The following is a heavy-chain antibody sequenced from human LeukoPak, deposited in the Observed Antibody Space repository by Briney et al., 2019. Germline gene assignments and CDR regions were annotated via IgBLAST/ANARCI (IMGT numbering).Heavy chain of an antibody. CDR3: ARTYSSSWDYFDY. Sequence: GESLKISCKGSGYSFTSYWIGWVRQMPGKGLEWMGTIYPGDSDTRYSPSFQGQVTISADKSISTAYLQWSSLKASDTAMYYCARTYSSSWDYFDYWGQGTLVTVSS. V-gene: IGHV5-51*01. D-gene: IGHD6-13*01. CDR2: IYPGDSDT. CDR1: GYSFTSYW. J-gene: IGHJ4*02.